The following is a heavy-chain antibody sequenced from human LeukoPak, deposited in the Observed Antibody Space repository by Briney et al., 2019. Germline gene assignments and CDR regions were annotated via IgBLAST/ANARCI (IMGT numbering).Heavy chain of an antibody. D-gene: IGHD6-13*01. J-gene: IGHJ4*02. CDR3: ARRAGYSGSWAKGSLDY. CDR2: INHSGST. CDR1: GGSFSGYY. Sequence: SETLSLTCAVYGGSFSGYYWSWIRQPPGKGLEWIGEINHSGSTNYNPSLKSRVTISVDTSKNQFSLKLSSVTAADTAVYYCARRAGYSGSWAKGSLDYWGQGTLVTVSS. V-gene: IGHV4-34*01.